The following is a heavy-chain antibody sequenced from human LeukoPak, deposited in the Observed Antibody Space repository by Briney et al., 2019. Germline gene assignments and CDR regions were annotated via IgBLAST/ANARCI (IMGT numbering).Heavy chain of an antibody. CDR1: GGSFSGYY. D-gene: IGHD1-26*01. CDR2: IYYSGST. CDR3: ARSGATVDY. J-gene: IGHJ4*02. Sequence: SETLSLTCAVYGGSFSGYYWSWIRQHPGKGLEWIGYIYYSGSTYYNPSLKSRVTISVDTSKNQFSLKLSSVTAADTAVYYCARSGATVDYWGQGTLVTVSS. V-gene: IGHV4-31*11.